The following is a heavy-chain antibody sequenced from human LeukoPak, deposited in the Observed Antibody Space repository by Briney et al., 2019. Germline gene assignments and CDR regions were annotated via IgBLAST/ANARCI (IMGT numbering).Heavy chain of an antibody. D-gene: IGHD3-10*01. Sequence: PGGSLRLSCAASEFTFSTYAMSWVRQAPGKGLEWVSGISGDGGITYYADSVRGRFTISRDNSKNTPYLQMNSLRAEDTAVYYCAKSSGPGGYYYYGMDVWGQGTTVTVSS. CDR2: ISGDGGIT. CDR1: EFTFSTYA. V-gene: IGHV3-23*01. CDR3: AKSSGPGGYYYYGMDV. J-gene: IGHJ6*02.